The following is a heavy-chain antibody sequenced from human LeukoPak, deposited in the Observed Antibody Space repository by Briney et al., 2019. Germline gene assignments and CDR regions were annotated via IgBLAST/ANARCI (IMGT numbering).Heavy chain of an antibody. CDR2: ISYDGSNK. D-gene: IGHD4-17*01. CDR3: ARAGFPNYGDYPGGAGVD. CDR1: GFTFSSYA. J-gene: IGHJ4*02. V-gene: IGHV3-30-3*01. Sequence: PGGSLRLSRAASGFTFSSYAMHWVRQAPGKGLEWVAVISYDGSNKYYADSVKGRFTISRDNSKNTLYLQMNSLRAEDTAVYYCARAGFPNYGDYPGGAGVDGAQGPLVTVSS.